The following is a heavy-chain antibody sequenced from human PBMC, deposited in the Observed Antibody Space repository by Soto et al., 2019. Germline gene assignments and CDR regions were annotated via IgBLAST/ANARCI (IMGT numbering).Heavy chain of an antibody. V-gene: IGHV3-30*18. Sequence: GGSLRLSCAASGFTFSSYGMHWVRQAPGKGLEWVAVISYDGSNKYYADSVKGRFTISRDNSKNTLYLQMSSLRAEDTAVYYCEKVVRDFWSGYWDGSASDFDYWGQGTLVPVSS. CDR2: ISYDGSNK. J-gene: IGHJ4*02. CDR1: GFTFSSYG. D-gene: IGHD3-3*01. CDR3: EKVVRDFWSGYWDGSASDFDY.